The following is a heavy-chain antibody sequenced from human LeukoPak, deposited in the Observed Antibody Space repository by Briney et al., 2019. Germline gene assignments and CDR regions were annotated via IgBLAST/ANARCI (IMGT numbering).Heavy chain of an antibody. CDR2: ISPNNGGT. Sequence: GASVKVSCKASGYTFTGYYIHWIRQAPGQGLEWMGWISPNNGGTKYAQKFQGRITMTRDTSITTAYMELNSLRSDDTARYYCAGGSSLTGNRFPSNYWGQGTVVTVAS. CDR3: AGGSSLTGNRFPSNY. V-gene: IGHV1-2*02. D-gene: IGHD1-20*01. J-gene: IGHJ4*02. CDR1: GYTFTGYY.